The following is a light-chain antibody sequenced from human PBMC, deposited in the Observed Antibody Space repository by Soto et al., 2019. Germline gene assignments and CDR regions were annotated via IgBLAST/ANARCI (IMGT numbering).Light chain of an antibody. CDR1: QNISSY. Sequence: DIQMTQSPSSLSASVGGRVPIACSASQNISSYLNWYQQKPGKAPKLLIYAASSLQSGVPSRFSGSGSGTDVTLTISSLQPEDFATYYCQQSYSTPGLTFGGGTKVDIK. CDR2: AAS. J-gene: IGKJ4*01. V-gene: IGKV1-39*01. CDR3: QQSYSTPGLT.